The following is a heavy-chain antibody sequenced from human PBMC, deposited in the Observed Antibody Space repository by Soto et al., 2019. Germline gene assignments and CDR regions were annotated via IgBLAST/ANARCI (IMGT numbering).Heavy chain of an antibody. J-gene: IGHJ4*02. CDR2: ISSSKTT. CDR1: GITFSSYS. Sequence: GGSLRLSCTASGITFSSYSMNWVRQAPGKGLEWLSYISSSKTTYADSVKGRFTISRDNAKNSVYLQMNSLSDEDTAVYYCVGDQDVHTPMVHGNYWGRGTRVTVSS. D-gene: IGHD5-18*01. CDR3: VGDQDVHTPMVHGNY. V-gene: IGHV3-48*02.